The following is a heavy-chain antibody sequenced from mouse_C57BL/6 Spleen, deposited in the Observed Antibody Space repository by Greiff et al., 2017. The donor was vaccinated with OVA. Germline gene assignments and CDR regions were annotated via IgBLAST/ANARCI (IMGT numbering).Heavy chain of an antibody. CDR3: ARRDGYYSFDY. CDR1: GFTFSDYG. J-gene: IGHJ2*01. D-gene: IGHD2-3*01. Sequence: EVQLQQSGGGLVKPGGSLKLSCAASGFTFSDYGMHWVRQAPEKGLEWVAYISSGSSTIYYADTVKGRFTISRDNAKNTLFLQMTSLRSEDTAMYYCARRDGYYSFDYWGQGTTLTVSS. V-gene: IGHV5-17*01. CDR2: ISSGSSTI.